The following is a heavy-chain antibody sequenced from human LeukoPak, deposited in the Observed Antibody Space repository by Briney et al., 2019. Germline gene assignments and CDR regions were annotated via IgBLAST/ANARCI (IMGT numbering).Heavy chain of an antibody. CDR2: IYGANTT. V-gene: IGHV3-66*01. J-gene: IGHJ4*02. CDR1: GFSVSSIY. CDR3: ARVVQWLGHFDY. D-gene: IGHD6-19*01. Sequence: GGSLRLSCTAPGFSVSSIYLSWVRQAPGKGLEWVSVIYGANTTYYVDSVKGRFTISRDDSKNTLHLQMNSLRAEDTAVYYCARVVQWLGHFDYWGQGTLVTVSS.